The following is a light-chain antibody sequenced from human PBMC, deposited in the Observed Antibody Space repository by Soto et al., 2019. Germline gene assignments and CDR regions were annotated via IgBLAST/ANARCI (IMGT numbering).Light chain of an antibody. Sequence: ETVMTQSPATLSVSPGERATLSCRASQSVSSNLAWYQQKPGQAPRLLIYGASTRATGIPTRFSGRGSGTEFNLTISRLQSDDFALYYCQQYHDCPPWTCGQRPKVEVK. CDR2: GAS. J-gene: IGKJ1*01. CDR3: QQYHDCPPWT. V-gene: IGKV3-15*01. CDR1: QSVSSN.